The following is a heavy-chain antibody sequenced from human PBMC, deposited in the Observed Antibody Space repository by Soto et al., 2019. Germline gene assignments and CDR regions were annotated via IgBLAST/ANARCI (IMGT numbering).Heavy chain of an antibody. Sequence: QVQLQQWGAGLLKPSETLSLTCAVYGGSFSGYYWSWIRQPPGKGLEWIGEINHSGSTNYNPSLKSRVTISVDTPKNQFSLKLSSVTAADTAVYYCARDYGDYNDYHMDVWGKGTTVTVSS. J-gene: IGHJ6*03. CDR3: ARDYGDYNDYHMDV. V-gene: IGHV4-34*01. CDR1: GGSFSGYY. D-gene: IGHD4-17*01. CDR2: INHSGST.